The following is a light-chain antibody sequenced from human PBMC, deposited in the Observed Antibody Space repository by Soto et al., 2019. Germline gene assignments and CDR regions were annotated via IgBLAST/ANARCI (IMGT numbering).Light chain of an antibody. Sequence: EIVLTQSPGTLSLSPGERATLSCRASQSVSSSHLAWYQQKPGQAPRLRLYGASSRATGIPDRFSGSGSGTDFTLTISRLEPEDFAVYYCQQYGSSPPLTFGGGTKVDIK. CDR3: QQYGSSPPLT. CDR2: GAS. CDR1: QSVSSSH. V-gene: IGKV3-20*01. J-gene: IGKJ4*01.